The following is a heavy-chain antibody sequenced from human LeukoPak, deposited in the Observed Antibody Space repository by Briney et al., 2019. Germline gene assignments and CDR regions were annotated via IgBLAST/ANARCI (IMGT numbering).Heavy chain of an antibody. CDR3: AKVRGSPHPLQYYFDY. CDR2: ISGSGGST. D-gene: IGHD1-26*01. J-gene: IGHJ4*02. CDR1: GFTFSSYA. V-gene: IGHV3-23*01. Sequence: PGGSLRLSCAASGFTFSSYAMSWVRQAPGKGLEWVSAISGSGGSTYYADSVRGRFTISRDNSKNTLYLQMNSLRAEDTAVYYCAKVRGSPHPLQYYFDYWGQGTLVTVSS.